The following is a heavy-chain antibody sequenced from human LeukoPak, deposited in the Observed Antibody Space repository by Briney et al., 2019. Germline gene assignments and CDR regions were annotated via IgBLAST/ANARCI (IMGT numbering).Heavy chain of an antibody. CDR1: GVSISSSNYY. V-gene: IGHV4-39*01. CDR3: ARRTRGGGEPYYYYYMDV. D-gene: IGHD3-10*01. Sequence: PSETLSLTCTVSGVSISSSNYYWVWMRQPPGKGLEWIGSVYYSGSSQYNPSLKSRVTISVDTFNNQFSLKLSSVAAADTAVYFCARRTRGGGEPYYYYYMDVWGNGTTVTVSS. CDR2: VYYSGSS. J-gene: IGHJ6*03.